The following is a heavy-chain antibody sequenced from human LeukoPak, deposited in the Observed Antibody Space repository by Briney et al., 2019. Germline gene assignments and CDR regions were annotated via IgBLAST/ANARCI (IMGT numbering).Heavy chain of an antibody. CDR2: IYAGDSDT. J-gene: IGHJ4*02. CDR1: GYSFTSYW. Sequence: PGESLKISCKGSGYSFTSYWIGWVRQMPGKGLEWMGIIYAGDSDTRYSPSFQGQVTISADKSISTAYLQWSSLKASDTAMYYCARGSSEEITMVRGVIVHFDYWGQGTLVTVSS. CDR3: ARGSSEEITMVRGVIVHFDY. D-gene: IGHD3-10*01. V-gene: IGHV5-51*03.